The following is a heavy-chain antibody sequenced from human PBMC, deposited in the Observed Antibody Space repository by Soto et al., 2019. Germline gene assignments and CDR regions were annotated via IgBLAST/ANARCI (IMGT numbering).Heavy chain of an antibody. V-gene: IGHV4-34*01. CDR1: GVSFSGYY. CDR2: INHSGST. J-gene: IGHJ4*02. D-gene: IGHD4-17*01. CDR3: ASNRNYDYGDPRVFDY. Sequence: PSETLSLTCAVYGVSFSGYYWSCIRQPPGKGLEWIGEINHSGSTNYNPSLESRVTISVDTTKNQFSLKLSSVTAADTAVYYCASNRNYDYGDPRVFDYWGQGTLVTVSS.